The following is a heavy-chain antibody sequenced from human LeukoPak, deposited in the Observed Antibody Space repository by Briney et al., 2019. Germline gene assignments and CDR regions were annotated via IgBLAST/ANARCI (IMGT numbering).Heavy chain of an antibody. CDR1: GFTFSSYA. J-gene: IGHJ4*02. CDR3: AKDRTRLSVPAAPFDY. V-gene: IGHV3-23*01. D-gene: IGHD2-2*01. Sequence: GGSLRLSCAASGFTFSSYAMSWVRQAAGKGLEWVSAISGSGGSTYYADSVKGRFTISRDNSKNTLYLQMNSLRAEDTAVYYCAKDRTRLSVPAAPFDYWGQGTLVTVSS. CDR2: ISGSGGST.